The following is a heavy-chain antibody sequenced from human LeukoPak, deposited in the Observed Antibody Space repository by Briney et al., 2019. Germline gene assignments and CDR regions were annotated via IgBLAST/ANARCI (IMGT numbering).Heavy chain of an antibody. Sequence: GGSLRLSCAASGFTFSSYGMTWVRQAPGKGLEWVSYISSSSSTIYYADSVKGRFTISRDNSKNTLYLQMNSLRAEDTAVYYCAKVPPKLHSWGQGTLVTVSS. CDR3: AKVPPKLHS. V-gene: IGHV3-48*01. D-gene: IGHD1-7*01. J-gene: IGHJ1*01. CDR2: ISSSSSTI. CDR1: GFTFSSYG.